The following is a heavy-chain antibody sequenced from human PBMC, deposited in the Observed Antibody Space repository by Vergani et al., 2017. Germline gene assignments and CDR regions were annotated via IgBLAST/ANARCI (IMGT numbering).Heavy chain of an antibody. D-gene: IGHD2-15*01. Sequence: EVQLVESGGGLIQPGGSLRLSCAASGFTFSSNYMSWVRQAPGKGLEWVSVIYSGGRTYYADSVKGRVTISRDNSKNTLYLQMNSLRAEDTAVYYCARGAANDAFDIWGQGTMVTVSS. V-gene: IGHV3-53*01. CDR3: ARGAANDAFDI. CDR2: IYSGGRT. J-gene: IGHJ3*02. CDR1: GFTFSSNY.